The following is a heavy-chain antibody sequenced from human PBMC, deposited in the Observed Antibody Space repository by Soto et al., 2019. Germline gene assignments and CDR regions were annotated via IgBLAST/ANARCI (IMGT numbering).Heavy chain of an antibody. Sequence: VHLEESGGGVVQPGRSLRLSCAASGFSFSTYGIHWVRQAPGKGLGWVAVISHDGGNEYYADSVKGRFTISRDSSKNTVYLQMNNVRAEDTAVYYCAKDPGSGYTRGYYDFWGLGTLVNVSS. V-gene: IGHV3-30*18. CDR2: ISHDGGNE. D-gene: IGHD3-22*01. CDR3: AKDPGSGYTRGYYDF. J-gene: IGHJ2*01. CDR1: GFSFSTYG.